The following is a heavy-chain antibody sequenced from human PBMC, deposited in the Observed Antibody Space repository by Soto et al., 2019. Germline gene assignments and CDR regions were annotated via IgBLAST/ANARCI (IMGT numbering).Heavy chain of an antibody. Sequence: ASVKVSCKASGYTFTSYGISWVRQAPGQGLEWMGWISTNNGNTNYAQKLQGRVTMTTDTSTSTAYMELRSLRSDDTAVYYCARRHRSSDPDMVDSWGQGTLVTVSS. CDR1: GYTFTSYG. J-gene: IGHJ4*02. CDR3: ARRHRSSDPDMVDS. CDR2: ISTNNGNT. V-gene: IGHV1-18*01. D-gene: IGHD6-6*01.